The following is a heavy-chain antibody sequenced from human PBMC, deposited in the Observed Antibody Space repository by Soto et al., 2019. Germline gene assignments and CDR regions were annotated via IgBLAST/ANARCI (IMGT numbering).Heavy chain of an antibody. Sequence: ASVKCSLKASGYTFTSYGISWVRQAPGQGLEWMGWISAYNGNTNYAQKLQGRVTMTTDTSTSTAYMELRSLRSDDTAVYYCARGSGGWYGYYYCMDVSGQSTTVTVSS. V-gene: IGHV1-18*01. CDR1: GYTFTSYG. J-gene: IGHJ6*02. D-gene: IGHD6-19*01. CDR3: ARGSGGWYGYYYCMDV. CDR2: ISAYNGNT.